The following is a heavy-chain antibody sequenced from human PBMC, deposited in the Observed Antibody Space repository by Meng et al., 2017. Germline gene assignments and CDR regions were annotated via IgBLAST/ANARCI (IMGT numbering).Heavy chain of an antibody. J-gene: IGHJ1*01. V-gene: IGHV1-18*01. CDR3: AQTTVTTYSEYFQH. Sequence: QVGWVECGGEGKKPGASVKVSCKASGYTFTSYGISWVRQAPGQGLEWMGWISAYNGNTNYAQKLQGRVTMTTDTSTSTAYMELRSLRSDDTAVYYCAQTTVTTYSEYFQHWGQGTLVTVFS. CDR1: GYTFTSYG. D-gene: IGHD4-11*01. CDR2: ISAYNGNT.